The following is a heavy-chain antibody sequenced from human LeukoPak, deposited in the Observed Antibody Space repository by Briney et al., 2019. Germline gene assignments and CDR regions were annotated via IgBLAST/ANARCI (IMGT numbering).Heavy chain of an antibody. Sequence: GGSLRLSCAASGFTFSNHWMSWVRQAPGKGLEWVSSISGSAGSTYYADSVKGRFTISRDNSKKTLYVQMNSLRAEDTAVYYCARGYYGSGSYAFYYYGMDVWGQGTTVTVSS. J-gene: IGHJ6*02. CDR3: ARGYYGSGSYAFYYYGMDV. D-gene: IGHD3-10*01. CDR2: ISGSAGST. V-gene: IGHV3-23*01. CDR1: GFTFSNHW.